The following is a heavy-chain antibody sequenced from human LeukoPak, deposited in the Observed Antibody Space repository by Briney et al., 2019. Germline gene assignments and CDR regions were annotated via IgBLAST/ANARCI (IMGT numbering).Heavy chain of an antibody. CDR2: IYSGGST. V-gene: IGHV3-53*01. Sequence: GSLRLSCAASGFTVSSNYMSWVRQAPGKGLEWVSVIYSGGSTCYADSVKGRFTISRDNSKNTLYLQMNSLRAEDTAVYYCARDENTDGMDVWGQGTTVTVSS. CDR3: ARDENTDGMDV. D-gene: IGHD2-8*02. CDR1: GFTVSSNY. J-gene: IGHJ6*02.